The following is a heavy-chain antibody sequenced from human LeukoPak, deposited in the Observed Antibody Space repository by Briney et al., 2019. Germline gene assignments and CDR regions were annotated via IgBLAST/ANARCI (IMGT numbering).Heavy chain of an antibody. CDR3: ARAGGSGRYYYYMDV. D-gene: IGHD6-19*01. Sequence: GGPLRLSCAASGFTFSSYSMNWVRQAPGKGLEWVSSISSSSSYIYYADSVKGRFTISRDNAKNSLYLQMNSLRAEDTAVYYCARAGGSGRYYYYMDVWGKGTTVTVSS. J-gene: IGHJ6*03. CDR2: ISSSSSYI. CDR1: GFTFSSYS. V-gene: IGHV3-21*01.